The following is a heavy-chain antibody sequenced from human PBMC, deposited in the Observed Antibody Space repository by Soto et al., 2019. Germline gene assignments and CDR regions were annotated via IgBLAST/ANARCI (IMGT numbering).Heavy chain of an antibody. CDR3: AYSTGWYRHDV. V-gene: IGHV4-4*02. J-gene: IGHJ3*01. CDR1: GDSISSPKW. D-gene: IGHD6-19*01. Sequence: QVQLQESGPGLVKPSGTLSLTCAVSGDSISSPKWWTWLRQPPGKGLEWIGDLLHGGTTNYNPSLQXXVTLSVDTSQNQFSLNLTSVTAADTAIYYCAYSTGWYRHDVWGQGTAVTVSS. CDR2: LLHGGTT.